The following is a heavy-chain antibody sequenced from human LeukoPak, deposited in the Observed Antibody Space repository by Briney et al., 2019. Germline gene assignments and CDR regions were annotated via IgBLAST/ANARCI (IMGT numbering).Heavy chain of an antibody. CDR3: ARDSGYCSGGSCYVSWFDP. V-gene: IGHV3-30*02. CDR2: IRYDGSNK. CDR1: GFTFSSYG. D-gene: IGHD2-15*01. J-gene: IGHJ5*02. Sequence: PGGSLRLSCAASGFTFSSYGMHWVRQAPGKGLEWVAFIRYDGSNKYYADSVKGRFTISRDNAKNTLYLQMNSLRAEDTAVYYCARDSGYCSGGSCYVSWFDPWGQGTLVTVSS.